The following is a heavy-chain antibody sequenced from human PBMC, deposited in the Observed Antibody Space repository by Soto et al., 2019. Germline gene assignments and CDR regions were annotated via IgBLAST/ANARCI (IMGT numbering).Heavy chain of an antibody. V-gene: IGHV1-2*04. CDR1: GYSFTDYH. CDR3: ARGDSTDCSNGVCSFFYNHDMDV. CDR2: INPKSGGT. J-gene: IGHJ6*02. Sequence: GASVKVSCKASGYSFTDYHIHWVRQAPGQGLEWLGRINPKSGGTSTAQKFQGWVTMTTDTSISTASMELARLTSDDTAIYYCARGDSTDCSNGVCSFFYNHDMDVWGQGTTVTVSS. D-gene: IGHD2-8*01.